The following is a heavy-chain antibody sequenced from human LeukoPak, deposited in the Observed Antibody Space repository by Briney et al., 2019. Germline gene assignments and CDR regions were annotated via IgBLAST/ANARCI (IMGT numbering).Heavy chain of an antibody. Sequence: GRSLRLSCEASGFTFDDYGMHWVRQAPRKGLEWVSTISWNSASVGYVDSVKGRFTISRDNAKKTLYLQMNSLRPEDTALYYCAKDYGYSSSWYDYWGQGTLVTVSS. D-gene: IGHD6-13*01. J-gene: IGHJ4*02. CDR3: AKDYGYSSSWYDY. CDR1: GFTFDDYG. CDR2: ISWNSASV. V-gene: IGHV3-9*01.